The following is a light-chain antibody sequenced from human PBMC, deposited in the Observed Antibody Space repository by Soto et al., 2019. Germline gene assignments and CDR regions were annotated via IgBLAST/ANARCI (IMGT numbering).Light chain of an antibody. CDR3: QHDNAYPCT. V-gene: IGKV1-5*03. CDR1: QSISSW. J-gene: IGKJ1*01. CDR2: RAS. Sequence: IELTQTPCTLSESVGIRVTITFRASQSISSWLAWYQQKPGKAPNLLIHRASHLESGVPSRFSGSGSGTEFTLTISSLQPGDFATYYCQHDNAYPCTFGEGTKVAI.